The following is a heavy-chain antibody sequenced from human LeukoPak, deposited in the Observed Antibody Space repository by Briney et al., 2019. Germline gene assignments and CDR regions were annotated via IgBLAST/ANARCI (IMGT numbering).Heavy chain of an antibody. J-gene: IGHJ4*02. Sequence: SETLSLTCTVSGGSISSYYWSWIRQPPGKGLEWIGYIYYSGSTNYNPSLKSRVTISVDTSKNQFSLKLSSVTAADTAVYYCARGRYSYGYAAWGQGTLVTVSS. CDR2: IYYSGST. CDR1: GGSISSYY. D-gene: IGHD5-18*01. CDR3: ARGRYSYGYAA. V-gene: IGHV4-59*01.